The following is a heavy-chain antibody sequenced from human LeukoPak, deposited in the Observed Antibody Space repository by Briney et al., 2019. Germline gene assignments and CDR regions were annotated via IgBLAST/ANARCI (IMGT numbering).Heavy chain of an antibody. Sequence: ASVKVSCKVSGYTLTELSMHWVRQAPGKGLEWMGGFDPEDGETIYAQKFQGRVTMTEDTSTDTAYMELSSLRSGDTAVYYCATVVNRFLEWPYDYWGQGTLVTVSS. CDR1: GYTLTELS. CDR3: ATVVNRFLEWPYDY. CDR2: FDPEDGET. J-gene: IGHJ4*02. V-gene: IGHV1-24*01. D-gene: IGHD3-3*01.